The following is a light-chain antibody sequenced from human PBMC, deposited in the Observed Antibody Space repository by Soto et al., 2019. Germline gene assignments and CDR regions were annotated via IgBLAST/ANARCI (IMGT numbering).Light chain of an antibody. CDR2: DVS. V-gene: IGLV2-14*03. CDR3: SSYTSTNVYV. Sequence: QSVLTQPASVSGSPGQSITISCTGTSSDVGAYNYVSWYQQHPCEAPKLLIYDVSNRPSGVSNRFSGSKSGNTASLTISGLQAEDEADYYCSSYTSTNVYVFATGTKVTVL. CDR1: SSDVGAYNY. J-gene: IGLJ1*01.